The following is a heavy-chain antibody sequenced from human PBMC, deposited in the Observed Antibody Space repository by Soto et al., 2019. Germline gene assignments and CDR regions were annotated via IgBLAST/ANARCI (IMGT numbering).Heavy chain of an antibody. CDR3: ARDLLGFGYTYAGV. Sequence: QVQLVQSGAEVKKPGSSVKVSCKASGGTFSNYALISWVRQAPGQGLEWMGGIIPIDATVNYAQKFQVRITITADESTTTAYMDLGSLRSEDTAVYYCARDLLGFGYTYAGVWGQGTTVTVSS. D-gene: IGHD3-10*01. CDR1: GGTFSNYA. CDR2: IIPIDATV. V-gene: IGHV1-69*12. J-gene: IGHJ6*01.